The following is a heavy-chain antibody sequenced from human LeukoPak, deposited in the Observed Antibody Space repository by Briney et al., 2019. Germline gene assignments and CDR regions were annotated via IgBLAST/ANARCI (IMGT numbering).Heavy chain of an antibody. CDR1: GFTFDDYG. CDR3: ARHLSGVTGYTYGRGIDY. V-gene: IGHV3-20*04. Sequence: GGSLRLSCAASGFTFDDYGMSWVRQAPGKGLEWVSGINWNGGSTGYADSVKGRFTISRDNAKTSLYLQINSLRAEDTAVYYCARHLSGVTGYTYGRGIDYWGQGTLVTVSS. D-gene: IGHD5-18*01. CDR2: INWNGGST. J-gene: IGHJ4*02.